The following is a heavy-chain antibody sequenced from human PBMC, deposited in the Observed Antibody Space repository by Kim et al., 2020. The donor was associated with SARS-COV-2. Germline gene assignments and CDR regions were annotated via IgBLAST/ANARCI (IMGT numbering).Heavy chain of an antibody. V-gene: IGHV1-69*13. J-gene: IGHJ4*02. D-gene: IGHD6-19*01. CDR1: GGTFSSYA. Sequence: SVKVSCKASGGTFSSYAISWVRQAPGQGLEWMGGIIPIFGTANYAQKFQGRVTITADESTSTAYMELSSLRSEDTAVYYCARAPAEYSSGWYYRFWGQGTLVTVSS. CDR2: IIPIFGTA. CDR3: ARAPAEYSSGWYYRF.